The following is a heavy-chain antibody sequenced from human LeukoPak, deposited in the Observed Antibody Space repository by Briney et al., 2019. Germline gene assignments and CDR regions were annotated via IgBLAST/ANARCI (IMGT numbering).Heavy chain of an antibody. J-gene: IGHJ3*02. CDR3: ARVPGWELPTVDAFDI. D-gene: IGHD1-26*01. V-gene: IGHV1-2*02. CDR1: GYTFTGYY. CDR2: INPNSGGT. Sequence: ASVKVSCKASGYTFTGYYMHWVRQAPGQGLEWMGWINPNSGGTNYAQKFQGRVTMTRDTSISIAYMELSRLRSDDTAVYYCARVPGWELPTVDAFDIWGQGTMVTVSS.